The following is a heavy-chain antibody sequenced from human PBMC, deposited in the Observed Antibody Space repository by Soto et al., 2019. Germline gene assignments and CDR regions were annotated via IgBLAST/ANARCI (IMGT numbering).Heavy chain of an antibody. CDR3: ARDSGKGYCSGSSCYPRPFDAFDI. V-gene: IGHV1-18*01. CDR2: ISAYNGNT. CDR1: GYTFTSYG. Sequence: QVQVVQSGAEVKKPGASVKVSCKASGYTFTSYGISWVRQAPGQGLAWMGWISAYNGNTNYAQKHQGRVTMTTDTTTSTDYMELRSLRSNDTAVYYCARDSGKGYCSGSSCYPRPFDAFDIWGQGTMVSVSS. D-gene: IGHD2-15*01. J-gene: IGHJ3*02.